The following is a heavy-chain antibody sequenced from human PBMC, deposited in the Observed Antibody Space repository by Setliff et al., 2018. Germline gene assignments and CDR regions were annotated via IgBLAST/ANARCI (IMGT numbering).Heavy chain of an antibody. CDR3: AKIGSSLDY. CDR1: GASISSGAYY. D-gene: IGHD3-16*01. Sequence: SETLSLTCSVSGASISSGAYYWTWIRQPAGKGLEWIGRVYTSGNTNYNPYLKSRLTMSVDTSKNQFSLKLRSVTAADTAVYYCAKIGSSLDYWGQGILVTVSS. CDR2: VYTSGNT. J-gene: IGHJ4*02. V-gene: IGHV4-61*02.